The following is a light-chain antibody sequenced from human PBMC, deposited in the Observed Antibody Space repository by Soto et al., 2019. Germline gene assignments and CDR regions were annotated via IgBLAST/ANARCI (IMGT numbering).Light chain of an antibody. J-gene: IGKJ4*01. V-gene: IGKV3-11*01. CDR1: QGVGRF. Sequence: EIVLTQSPATLSLSPGERAALSCRASQGVGRFLAWYQQKPGQAPRLLIYDASNRATGIPARFSGSGSGIDFTLAINNLEPEDFAVYYCQQRSGWPLTFGGGTKVEIK. CDR2: DAS. CDR3: QQRSGWPLT.